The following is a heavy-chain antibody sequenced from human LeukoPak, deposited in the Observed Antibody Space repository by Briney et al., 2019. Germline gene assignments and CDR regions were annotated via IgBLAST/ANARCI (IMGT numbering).Heavy chain of an antibody. CDR1: GYSFTTHW. V-gene: IGHV5-51*01. CDR3: ARPRREVAALDY. Sequence: GESLKISCKASGYSFTTHWIGGVRQQPGKGLEWMGIIYPDDSDTRYSPSFQGQVNISADQSSNTTYLQWSSLKASDTAIYYCARPRREVAALDYWGQGTLVTVSS. D-gene: IGHD6-6*01. J-gene: IGHJ4*02. CDR2: IYPDDSDT.